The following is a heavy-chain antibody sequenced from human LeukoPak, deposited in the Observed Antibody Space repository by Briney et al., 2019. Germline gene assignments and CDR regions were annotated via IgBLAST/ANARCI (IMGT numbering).Heavy chain of an antibody. CDR3: ARHLGYCSSTSCPGAFDY. D-gene: IGHD2-2*03. CDR1: GYSFTSYW. Sequence: GESLKISCKGSGYSFTSYWIGWVRQMPGKGLEWMGIIYPGDSDTRYSPSFQGQVTISADKSISTAYLQWGSLKASDTAMYYCARHLGYCSSTSCPGAFDYWGQGTLVTVSS. V-gene: IGHV5-51*01. J-gene: IGHJ4*02. CDR2: IYPGDSDT.